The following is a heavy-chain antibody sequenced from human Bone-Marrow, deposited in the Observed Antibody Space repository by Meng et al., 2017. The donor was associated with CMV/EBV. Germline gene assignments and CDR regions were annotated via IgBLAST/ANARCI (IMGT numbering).Heavy chain of an antibody. J-gene: IGHJ6*02. CDR1: GFTFDDYG. CDR2: INWNGGST. D-gene: IGHD1/OR15-1a*01. Sequence: GESLKISCAASGFTFDDYGMSWVRQAPGKGLEWVSGINWNGGSTGYADSVKGRFTISRDNARNTLYLQMNSLRAEDTALYHCVGVEQVAKPNYNGLDVWGQGTTVTVSS. CDR3: VGVEQVAKPNYNGLDV. V-gene: IGHV3-20*01.